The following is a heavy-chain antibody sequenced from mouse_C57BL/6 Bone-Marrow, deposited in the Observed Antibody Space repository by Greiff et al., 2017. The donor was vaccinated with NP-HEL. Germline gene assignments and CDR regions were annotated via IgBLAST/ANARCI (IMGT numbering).Heavy chain of an antibody. CDR2: IDPEDGET. D-gene: IGHD1-2*01. CDR1: GFNTKDYY. CDR3: ARSQLRPYYFDF. V-gene: IGHV14-2*01. J-gene: IGHJ2*01. Sequence: EVQLQQSGAELVKPGASVKLSCTASGFNTKDYYMHWVKQRPEQGLEWIGRIDPEDGETKYASKFQGKASITADKSSNPAYLQLSSLTSEDTAVYYCARSQLRPYYFDFWGQGTTLTVSS.